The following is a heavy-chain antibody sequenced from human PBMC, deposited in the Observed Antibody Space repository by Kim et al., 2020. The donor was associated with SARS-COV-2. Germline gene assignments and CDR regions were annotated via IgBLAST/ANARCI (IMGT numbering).Heavy chain of an antibody. V-gene: IGHV3-20*01. D-gene: IGHD3-22*01. CDR3: AREDYYDSSGYFYGMDV. Sequence: SVKGRFTISRDNAKNSLYLQMNSLRAEDTALYHCAREDYYDSSGYFYGMDVWGQGTTVTVSS. J-gene: IGHJ6*02.